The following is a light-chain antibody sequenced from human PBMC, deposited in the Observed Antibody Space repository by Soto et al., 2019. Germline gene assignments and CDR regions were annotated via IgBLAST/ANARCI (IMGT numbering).Light chain of an antibody. CDR1: SSDIGSYNR. Sequence: QSALTQPASVSESPGQSITISCTGTSSDIGSYNRVSWYQQPPGTAPKLIIYEVNNRPSGVPDRFSGSKSGNTASLTISGLQAEDEADYYCNSFTTSSTYVFGTGTKLTVL. J-gene: IGLJ1*01. CDR2: EVN. V-gene: IGLV2-18*02. CDR3: NSFTTSSTYV.